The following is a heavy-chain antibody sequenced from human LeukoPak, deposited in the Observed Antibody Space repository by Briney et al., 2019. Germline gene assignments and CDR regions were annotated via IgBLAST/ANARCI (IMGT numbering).Heavy chain of an antibody. D-gene: IGHD3-22*01. CDR2: IYSSGST. J-gene: IGHJ4*02. Sequence: SETLSLTCTVSGGSISSYYWSWIRQPPGKGLEWIGYIYSSGSTNYNPSLESRVTISVDTSKNQFSLKLSSATAADTAVYYCARHYYHSSGSYSFDYWGQGTLVTVSS. CDR1: GGSISSYY. CDR3: ARHYYHSSGSYSFDY. V-gene: IGHV4-59*01.